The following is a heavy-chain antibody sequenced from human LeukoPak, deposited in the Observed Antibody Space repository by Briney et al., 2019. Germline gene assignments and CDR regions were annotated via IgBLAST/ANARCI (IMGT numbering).Heavy chain of an antibody. J-gene: IGHJ3*02. V-gene: IGHV5-51*01. Sequence: GEPLKISCKGSGYSFTSYWIGWVRQMPGKGLEWMGIIYPGDSDTRYSPSFQGQVTISADKSISTAYLQWSSLKASDTAMYYCARQRSVIVGATYAFDIWGQGTMVTVSS. D-gene: IGHD1-26*01. CDR1: GYSFTSYW. CDR3: ARQRSVIVGATYAFDI. CDR2: IYPGDSDT.